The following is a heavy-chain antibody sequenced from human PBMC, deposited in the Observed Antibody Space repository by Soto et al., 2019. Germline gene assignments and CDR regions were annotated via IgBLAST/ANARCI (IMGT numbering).Heavy chain of an antibody. CDR2: IIPILGIA. V-gene: IGHV1-69*02. CDR1: GGTFSSYT. D-gene: IGHD2-21*01. Sequence: GASVKVSCKASGGTFSSYTISWVRQAPGQGLEWMGRIIPILGIANYAQKFQGRVTITADKSTSTAYMELSSLRSEDTAVYYCARGPPPFYCGGDCPLDYWGQGTLVTVSS. CDR3: ARGPPPFYCGGDCPLDY. J-gene: IGHJ4*02.